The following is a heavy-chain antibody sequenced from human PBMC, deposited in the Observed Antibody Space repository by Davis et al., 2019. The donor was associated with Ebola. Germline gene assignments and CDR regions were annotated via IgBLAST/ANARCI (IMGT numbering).Heavy chain of an antibody. J-gene: IGHJ4*02. CDR1: GASFSDYF. CDR3: VGLIVGPDYYFDY. D-gene: IGHD1-26*01. V-gene: IGHV4-34*01. Sequence: TLSLTCGLYGASFSDYFWSWFRQTPGKGLEWIGEINHRGRTYYNPSLRCRVTISIDTSGNHFSLMLRSVTAADTAVYYCVGLIVGPDYYFDYWGLGSLVTVAS. CDR2: INHRGRT.